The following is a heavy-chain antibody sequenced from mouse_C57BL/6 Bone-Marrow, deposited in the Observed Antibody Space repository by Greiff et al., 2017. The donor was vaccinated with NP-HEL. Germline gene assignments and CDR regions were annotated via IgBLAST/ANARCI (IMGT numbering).Heavy chain of an antibody. J-gene: IGHJ2*01. V-gene: IGHV1-81*01. CDR3: ALGDYLYYFDY. Sequence: VQLVESGAELARPGASVKLSCKASGYTFTSYGISWVKQRTGQGLEWIGEIYPRSGNTYYNEKFKGKATLTADKSSSTAYMELRSLTSEDSAVYFCALGDYLYYFDYWGQGTTLTVSS. D-gene: IGHD1-1*01. CDR2: IYPRSGNT. CDR1: GYTFTSYG.